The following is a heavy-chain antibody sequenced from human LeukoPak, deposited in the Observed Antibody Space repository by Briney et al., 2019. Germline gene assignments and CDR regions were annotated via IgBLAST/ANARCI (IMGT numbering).Heavy chain of an antibody. J-gene: IGHJ6*02. CDR2: IYYSGST. CDR1: GGSISSYY. Sequence: KPSETLSLTCTVSGGSISSYYWSWIRQPPGKGLEWIGYIYYSGSTNYNPSLKSRVTISVDTSKNQFSLELSSVTAADTAVYYCARGYCSGGSCYNNYYYYGMDVWGQGTTVTVSS. CDR3: ARGYCSGGSCYNNYYYYGMDV. V-gene: IGHV4-59*01. D-gene: IGHD2-15*01.